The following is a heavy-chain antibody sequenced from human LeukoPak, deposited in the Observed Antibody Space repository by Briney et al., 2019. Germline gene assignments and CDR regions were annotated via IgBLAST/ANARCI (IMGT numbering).Heavy chain of an antibody. CDR2: INHSGST. CDR3: ARGGRIFGVVTLGRRITDAFDI. V-gene: IGHV4-39*07. Sequence: SETLSLTCTVSGGSISSSSYYWGWLRQPPGTGLEWLGGINHSGSTNYNPSLKSRVTISVDTSKNQFSLKLSSVTAADTAVYYCARGGRIFGVVTLGRRITDAFDIWGQGTMVTVSS. D-gene: IGHD3-3*01. J-gene: IGHJ3*02. CDR1: GGSISSSSYY.